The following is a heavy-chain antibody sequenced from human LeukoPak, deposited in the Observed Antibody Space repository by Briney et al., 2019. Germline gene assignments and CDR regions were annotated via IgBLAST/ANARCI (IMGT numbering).Heavy chain of an antibody. D-gene: IGHD6-13*01. Sequence: SETRSLTCTVSDGSISSRSYSWGWIRQPPGKGLEWIGSLYYGGSTYYTPSLKSRVTISLNTSKNHFSLKLTSVTAADTAVYYCARHLEAYPAAGLHSWGQGTLVSVSS. J-gene: IGHJ1*01. CDR2: LYYGGST. CDR3: ARHLEAYPAAGLHS. V-gene: IGHV4-39*01. CDR1: DGSISSRSYS.